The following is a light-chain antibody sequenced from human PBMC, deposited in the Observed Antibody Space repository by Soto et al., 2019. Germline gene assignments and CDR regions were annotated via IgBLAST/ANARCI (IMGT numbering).Light chain of an antibody. J-gene: IGLJ3*02. Sequence: QSVLTQPPSASGSPGQSVTISCTGTSSDVGTYTYVSWYQQYPGKAPNLMIYEVNQRPSGVPDRFSGSTSGKTASLTGSGLQPEDEADYHGTSYAGSNIWVFGGGTKLTVL. CDR1: SSDVGTYTY. CDR2: EVN. V-gene: IGLV2-8*01. CDR3: TSYAGSNIWV.